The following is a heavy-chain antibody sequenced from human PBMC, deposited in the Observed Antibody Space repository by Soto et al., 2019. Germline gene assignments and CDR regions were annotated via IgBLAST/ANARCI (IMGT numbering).Heavy chain of an antibody. Sequence: QLQLQESGSGLVKPSQTLSLTCAVSGGSISSGGYSWSWIRQPPGKGLEWIGYIYHSGSTYYNPSLKSRVTISVDRSKNQFSLKLSSVTAADTAVYYCARALRRHGGYSYGLDACDSWGQRTMVTVSS. J-gene: IGHJ3*02. CDR2: IYHSGST. V-gene: IGHV4-30-2*01. D-gene: IGHD5-18*01. CDR3: ARALRRHGGYSYGLDACDS. CDR1: GGSISSGGYS.